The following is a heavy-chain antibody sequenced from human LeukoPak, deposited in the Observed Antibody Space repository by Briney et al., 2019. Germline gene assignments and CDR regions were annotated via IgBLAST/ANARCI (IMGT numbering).Heavy chain of an antibody. CDR2: MNPNSGNT. Sequence: ASVKVSCKASGYTFTSYDISWVRQATGQGLEWMGWMNPNSGNTGYAQKFQGRVTMTRNTSISTAYMELSSLRSEDTAVYYCARGHPYYYDSSGFGYWGQGTLVTVSS. CDR3: ARGHPYYYDSSGFGY. J-gene: IGHJ4*02. D-gene: IGHD3-22*01. V-gene: IGHV1-8*01. CDR1: GYTFTSYD.